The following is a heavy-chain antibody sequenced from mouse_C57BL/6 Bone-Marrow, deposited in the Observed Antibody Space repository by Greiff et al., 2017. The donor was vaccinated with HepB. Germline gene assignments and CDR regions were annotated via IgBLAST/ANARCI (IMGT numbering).Heavy chain of an antibody. D-gene: IGHD1-1*01. CDR2: ISSCSSNI. CDR1: GFTFSDYG. Sequence: EVKVVESGGGLVKPGGSLKLSCAASGFTFSDYGMHWVRQAPEKGLEWVAYISSCSSNIYYADTVKGRFTISRDNAKNTLFLQVTSLRSEDTAMYFWAREYYGSSYWYFDVWGTGTTVTVSS. CDR3: AREYYGSSYWYFDV. J-gene: IGHJ1*03. V-gene: IGHV5-17*01.